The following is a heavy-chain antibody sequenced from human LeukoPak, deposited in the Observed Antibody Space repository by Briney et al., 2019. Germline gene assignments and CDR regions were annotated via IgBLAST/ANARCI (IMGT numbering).Heavy chain of an antibody. CDR3: ARGYCSGGSCYSGWFDP. D-gene: IGHD2-15*01. CDR1: GGSISSYY. Sequence: SETLSLTCTVSGGSISSYYWSWIRQPPGKGLEWIGYIYYSGSTNYNPSLRSRVTIPVDTSKNQFSLKLSSVTAADTAVYYCARGYCSGGSCYSGWFDPWGQGTLVTVSS. J-gene: IGHJ5*02. V-gene: IGHV4-59*01. CDR2: IYYSGST.